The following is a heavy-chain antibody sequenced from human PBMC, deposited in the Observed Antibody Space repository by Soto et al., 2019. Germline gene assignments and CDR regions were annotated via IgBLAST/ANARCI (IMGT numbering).Heavy chain of an antibody. CDR2: FGSGAGRT. J-gene: IGHJ6*02. CDR3: AKSRSSFFYYGLDV. Sequence: EEQLLESGGGLVQPGGSLRLPCAASGFTISRFPMSWVRQAPGKGLEWVSGFGSGAGRTFYADSVKGRCTISRDTSKDTLFLQLNSLTAEDTGVYYCAKSRSSFFYYGLDVWGQGTTVTVSS. CDR1: GFTISRFP. D-gene: IGHD3-10*01. V-gene: IGHV3-23*01.